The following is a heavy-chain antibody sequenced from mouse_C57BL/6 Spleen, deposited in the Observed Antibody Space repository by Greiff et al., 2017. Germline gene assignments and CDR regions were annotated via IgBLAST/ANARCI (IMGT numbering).Heavy chain of an antibody. V-gene: IGHV1-64*01. CDR2: IHPNSGST. D-gene: IGHD1-1*01. J-gene: IGHJ2*01. CDR3: ARTPPDYGSSHYVDC. Sequence: QVHVKQPGAELVKPGASVKLSCKASGYTFTSYWMHWVKQRPGQGLEWIGMIHPNSGSTNYNEKFKSKATLTVDKSSSTAYMQRSSLTSEDSAVYYCARTPPDYGSSHYVDCWGQGTTLTVAS. CDR1: GYTFTSYW.